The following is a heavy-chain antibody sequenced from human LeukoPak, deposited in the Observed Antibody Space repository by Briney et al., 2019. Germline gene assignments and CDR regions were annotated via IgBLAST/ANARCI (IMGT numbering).Heavy chain of an antibody. CDR3: ARKTRGYYFDY. J-gene: IGHJ4*02. CDR1: GGSFSGYY. Sequence: SGTLSLTCAVSGGSFSGYYWSWIRQPPGKGLEWIGEINHSGNTNYNPSLKSRVTISVDTSKNQFSLKLSSVTAADTAVYYCARKTRGYYFDYWGQRTLVTVSS. V-gene: IGHV4-34*01. CDR2: INHSGNT.